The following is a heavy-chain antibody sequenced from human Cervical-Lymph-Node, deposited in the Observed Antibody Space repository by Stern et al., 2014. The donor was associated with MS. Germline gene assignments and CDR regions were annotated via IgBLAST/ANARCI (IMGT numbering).Heavy chain of an antibody. D-gene: IGHD3-22*01. CDR1: GFTFSSYA. CDR3: AKDLLGLGYDSSGYYSGKTDY. J-gene: IGHJ4*02. Sequence: EVQLVESGGDLVQPGGSLRLSCAASGFTFSSYAMSLVRQAPGKGLEWVSAISGSGGSTNYADSVKGPFTISRDNSKNTLYLQMNSLRAEDTAVYYCAKDLLGLGYDSSGYYSGKTDYWGQGTLVTVSS. CDR2: ISGSGGST. V-gene: IGHV3-23*04.